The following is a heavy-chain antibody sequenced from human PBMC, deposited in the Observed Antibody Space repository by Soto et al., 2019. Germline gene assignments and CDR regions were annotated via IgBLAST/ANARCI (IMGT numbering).Heavy chain of an antibody. Sequence: QVQLVQSGAEVKKPGSSVKVSCKASGGTFSSYAISWVRQAPGQGLEWMGGIIPIFGTANYAQKFQGRVTITADESTSTAYMELSSLRSEDTAVYYCARAGVPFVYCSSTSCYLGWWGQGTLVTVSS. D-gene: IGHD2-2*01. V-gene: IGHV1-69*01. CDR1: GGTFSSYA. CDR3: ARAGVPFVYCSSTSCYLGW. CDR2: IIPIFGTA. J-gene: IGHJ4*02.